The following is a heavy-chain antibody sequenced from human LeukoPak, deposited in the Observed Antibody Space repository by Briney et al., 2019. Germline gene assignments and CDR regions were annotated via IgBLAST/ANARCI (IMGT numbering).Heavy chain of an antibody. Sequence: SVKVSCKASGGTFSSYAISWVRQAPGQGVEWMGGIIPIFGTVNYAQKFQGRVTITTDESTSTAYMELSSLRSEDTAVYYCARDHGGLTPGSYYYYMDVWGKGTTVTVSS. J-gene: IGHJ6*03. CDR3: ARDHGGLTPGSYYYYMDV. V-gene: IGHV1-69*05. CDR2: IIPIFGTV. D-gene: IGHD3-16*01. CDR1: GGTFSSYA.